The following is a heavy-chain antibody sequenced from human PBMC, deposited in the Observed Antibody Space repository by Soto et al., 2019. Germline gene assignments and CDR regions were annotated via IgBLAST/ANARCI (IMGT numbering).Heavy chain of an antibody. Sequence: GGSLRLSCAVSGFTFSSFGMNWVRQAPGKGLEWISYITSDSSTRHYADFVKGRFTISRDNAKNSLYLQMNSLRDEDTAVYYCARDSYHDSSGYYYEGGLDIWGQGTMVTVSS. CDR1: GFTFSSFG. J-gene: IGHJ3*02. CDR2: ITSDSSTR. V-gene: IGHV3-48*02. D-gene: IGHD3-22*01. CDR3: ARDSYHDSSGYYYEGGLDI.